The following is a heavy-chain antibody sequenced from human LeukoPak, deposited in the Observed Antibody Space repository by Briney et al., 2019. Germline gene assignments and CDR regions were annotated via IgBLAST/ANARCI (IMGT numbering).Heavy chain of an antibody. D-gene: IGHD1-7*01. J-gene: IGHJ2*01. Sequence: GGSLRLSCAASGFTFSSYGMHWVRQAPGKGLEGVAVISYDGSNKYYADSVEGRFTISRDNSKNTLYLQMNSLRAEDTAVYYCARTLTGTTAWYFDLWGRGTLVTVSS. CDR2: ISYDGSNK. CDR1: GFTFSSYG. CDR3: ARTLTGTTAWYFDL. V-gene: IGHV3-30*03.